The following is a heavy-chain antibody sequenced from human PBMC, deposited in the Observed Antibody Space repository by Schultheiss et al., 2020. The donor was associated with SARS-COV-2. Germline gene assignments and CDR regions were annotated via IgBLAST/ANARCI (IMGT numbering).Heavy chain of an antibody. V-gene: IGHV4-31*03. CDR2: VYYSGST. Sequence: SETLSLTCTVSGDSINSGAYYYYWVRQPPGKGLEWIGYVYYSGSTAYNPSLKSRVTISADTSKNQFSLKLNSVTAADTAVYYCATWGGYRVLSSVDNWGQGTLVTVSS. J-gene: IGHJ4*02. CDR1: GDSINSGAYY. D-gene: IGHD1-26*01. CDR3: ATWGGYRVLSSVDN.